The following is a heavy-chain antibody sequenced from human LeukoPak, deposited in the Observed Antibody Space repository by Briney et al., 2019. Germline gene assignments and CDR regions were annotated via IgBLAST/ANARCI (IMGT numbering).Heavy chain of an antibody. CDR2: TNPNSGKT. Sequence: GASMKVSCKASGYTFTSSDINWVRQAPGQGLEWMGWTNPNSGKTGYARKFQGRVTMTKNTSISTAYMEVSSLGYDDTAIYYCARGRPGLASAGTYDFWGQGTLITVSS. CDR3: ARGRPGLASAGTYDF. V-gene: IGHV1-8*01. J-gene: IGHJ4*02. CDR1: GYTFTSSD. D-gene: IGHD6-13*01.